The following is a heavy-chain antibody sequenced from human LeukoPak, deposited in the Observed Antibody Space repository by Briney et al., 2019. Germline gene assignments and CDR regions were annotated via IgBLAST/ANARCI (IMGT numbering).Heavy chain of an antibody. CDR1: GYSISSAYD. J-gene: IGHJ6*03. V-gene: IGHV4-38-2*02. Sequence: SETLSLTCTVSGYSISSAYDWGWIRQPPGKGLEWIGSIYHSGTTYYNPSLKSRVTLSVDSSKNQFSLKLSSVAAADTAVYYCARDAVGATRYYYYYYMDVWGKGTTVTVSS. D-gene: IGHD1-26*01. CDR3: ARDAVGATRYYYYYYMDV. CDR2: IYHSGTT.